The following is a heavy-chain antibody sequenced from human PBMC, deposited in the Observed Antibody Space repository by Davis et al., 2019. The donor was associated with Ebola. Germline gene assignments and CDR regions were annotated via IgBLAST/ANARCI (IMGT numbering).Heavy chain of an antibody. V-gene: IGHV3-21*01. D-gene: IGHD2-15*01. Sequence: GESLKISCAASGFTFSSYSMNWVRQAPGKGLEWVSSISSSSSYIYYADSVKGRFTISRDNAKNSLYLQMNSLRAEDTAVYYCARPFKEVVVAATLPNYYYYGMDVWGQGTTVTVSS. CDR3: ARPFKEVVVAATLPNYYYYGMDV. J-gene: IGHJ6*02. CDR1: GFTFSSYS. CDR2: ISSSSSYI.